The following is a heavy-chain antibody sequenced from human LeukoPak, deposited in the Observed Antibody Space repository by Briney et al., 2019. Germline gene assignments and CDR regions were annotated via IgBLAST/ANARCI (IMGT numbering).Heavy chain of an antibody. V-gene: IGHV3-21*01. D-gene: IGHD3-16*02. CDR2: ISSSSSYI. J-gene: IGHJ4*02. CDR1: GFTFSSYS. Sequence: GGSLRLSCAASGFTFSSYSMNWVRQAPGKGLEWVSSISSSSSYIYYAGSVKGRFTISRDNDKNSLYLQMNSLRAEDTAVYYCARDFTFGGVIVMPLGDWGQGTLVTVSS. CDR3: ARDFTFGGVIVMPLGD.